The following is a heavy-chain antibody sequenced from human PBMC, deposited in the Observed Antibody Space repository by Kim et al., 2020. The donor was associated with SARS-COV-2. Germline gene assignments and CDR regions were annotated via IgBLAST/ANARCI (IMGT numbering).Heavy chain of an antibody. V-gene: IGHV3-73*01. Sequence: GGSLRLSCAASGFSFSGSAVHWVRQASGKGLEWVGRIRSKTNNYATAYAESVSGRFAISRDDSKNTASLQMNSLKTEDTAVYYCTTMVQGPYFDYWGQG. CDR3: TTMVQGPYFDY. J-gene: IGHJ4*02. D-gene: IGHD3-10*01. CDR2: IRSKTNNYAT. CDR1: GFSFSGSA.